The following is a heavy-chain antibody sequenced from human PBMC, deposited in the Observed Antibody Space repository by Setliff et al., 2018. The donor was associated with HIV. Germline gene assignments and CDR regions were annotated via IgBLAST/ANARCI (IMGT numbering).Heavy chain of an antibody. Sequence: ASETLSLTCSVSGGSVGSGSYYWSWIRQSPGKGLEWLGYIYDSGSTTYNPSLKSRVTMSIDTSKNQFSLKLRSVTAADTAVYYCARDPPGYGDSNDYWGQGTLVTVSS. V-gene: IGHV4-61*01. CDR3: ARDPPGYGDSNDY. CDR2: IYDSGST. CDR1: GGSVGSGSYY. J-gene: IGHJ4*02. D-gene: IGHD4-17*01.